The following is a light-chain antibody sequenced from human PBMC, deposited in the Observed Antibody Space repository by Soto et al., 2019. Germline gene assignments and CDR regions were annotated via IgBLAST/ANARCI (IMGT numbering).Light chain of an antibody. J-gene: IGKJ1*01. CDR3: QQHDSSGM. V-gene: IGKV3-20*01. CDR1: QSVSNNY. Sequence: EVVLTQSPGTLTLSPGERATLSCRASQSVSNNYLAWYQQKPGQAPRLFIYGASNRATGIPDRFSGSGSGTDFTLTISRMEPEDLAVYYCQQHDSSGMFVQGTKVDIK. CDR2: GAS.